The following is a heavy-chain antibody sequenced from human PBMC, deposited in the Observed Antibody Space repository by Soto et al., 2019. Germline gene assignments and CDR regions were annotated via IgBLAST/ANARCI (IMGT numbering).Heavy chain of an antibody. CDR2: ISSSSSYI. J-gene: IGHJ5*02. CDR3: ARDKGLATFGVATHPADP. Sequence: EVQLVESGGGLVKPGGSLRLSCAASGFTFSRYSMNWVRQAPGKGLEWVSSISSSSSYIYYADSVKGRFTISRDNAKNSLYLQMNRLRAEDTAVYYCARDKGLATFGVATHPADPWGQGTLVTVSS. CDR1: GFTFSRYS. V-gene: IGHV3-21*01. D-gene: IGHD3-3*01.